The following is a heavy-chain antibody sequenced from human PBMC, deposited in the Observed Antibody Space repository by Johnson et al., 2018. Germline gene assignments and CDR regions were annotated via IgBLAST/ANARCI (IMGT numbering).Heavy chain of an antibody. D-gene: IGHD2-15*01. V-gene: IGHV4-39*01. CDR3: ARQGDIVVVVAANDDAFDI. J-gene: IGHJ3*02. CDR2: ISYSGST. CDR1: GGSISSSSYY. Sequence: QVQLQESGPGLVKPSEPLSLTCTVSGGSISSSSYYWGWIRQPPGKGLEWIGTISYSGSTYYNPSLKSRVTISVDTSKNQFSLRLNSVTAADTAVYYCARQGDIVVVVAANDDAFDIWGQGTMVTVSS.